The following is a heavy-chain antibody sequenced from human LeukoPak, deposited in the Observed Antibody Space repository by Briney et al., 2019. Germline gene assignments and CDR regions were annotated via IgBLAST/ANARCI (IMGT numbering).Heavy chain of an antibody. J-gene: IGHJ4*02. Sequence: SVKVPCKASGGTFSSYAISWVRQAPGQGLAWLGGIIPIFGTANYAQKFQGRVTITADESTSTAYMELSSLRSEDTAVYYCARTGGRIVFDYWGQGTLVTVSS. CDR1: GGTFSSYA. V-gene: IGHV1-69*01. CDR2: IIPIFGTA. D-gene: IGHD2/OR15-2a*01. CDR3: ARTGGRIVFDY.